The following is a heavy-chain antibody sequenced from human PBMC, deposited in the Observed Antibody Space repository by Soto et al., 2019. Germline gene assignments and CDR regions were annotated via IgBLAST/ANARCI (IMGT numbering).Heavy chain of an antibody. V-gene: IGHV4-59*08. D-gene: IGHD2-2*01. Sequence: SETLSLTCTVSGGSISSYYWSWIRQPPGKGLEWIGNIYYSESTNYNPSLKSRVTISIDTSRNQFSLKLSSVTAADTAVYFCARHYCSSSSCYYFDYWGQGALVTVSS. J-gene: IGHJ4*02. CDR2: IYYSEST. CDR3: ARHYCSSSSCYYFDY. CDR1: GGSISSYY.